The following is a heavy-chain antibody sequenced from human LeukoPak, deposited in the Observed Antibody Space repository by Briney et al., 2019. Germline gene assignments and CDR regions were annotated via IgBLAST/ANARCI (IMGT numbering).Heavy chain of an antibody. D-gene: IGHD3-10*01. CDR1: ADSISSYY. CDR3: ARGLAPRGRFDP. J-gene: IGHJ5*02. V-gene: IGHV4-59*01. Sequence: SETLSLTCTVSADSISSYYWSWIRQPPGRGLEWIGYVSYSGDTKYNPSLESRVTMSLDTSKNQFSLRFSSMTAADTALFYCARGLAPRGRFDPWGQGILVTVSS. CDR2: VSYSGDT.